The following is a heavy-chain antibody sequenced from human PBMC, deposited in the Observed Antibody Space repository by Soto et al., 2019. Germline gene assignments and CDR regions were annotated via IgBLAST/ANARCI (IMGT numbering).Heavy chain of an antibody. CDR2: INHSGST. J-gene: IGHJ4*02. D-gene: IGHD1-1*01. Sequence: QVQLQQWGAGLLKPSETLSLTCAVYGGSFSGYYWSWIRQPPGKGLEWIGEINHSGSTNYNPSLKRRVTISVDTSENQFSRKLSSVTAADTAVYYCARAPSTIEGDYWGQGTLVTVSS. CDR3: ARAPSTIEGDY. CDR1: GGSFSGYY. V-gene: IGHV4-34*01.